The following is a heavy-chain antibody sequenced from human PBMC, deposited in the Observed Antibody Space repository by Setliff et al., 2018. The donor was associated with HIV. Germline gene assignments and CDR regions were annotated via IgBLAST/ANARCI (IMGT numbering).Heavy chain of an antibody. CDR2: IRYDGSDK. CDR1: GFTFNKYG. D-gene: IGHD3-10*01. Sequence: GGSLRLSCAPSGFTFNKYGIHWVRQAPGKGLEWVAFIRYDGSDKYYADAVKGRFTISRDNIKNTLSLQMNSLRAEDTAVYYCAKDLYSGSGALDYWGQGTLVTVSS. CDR3: AKDLYSGSGALDY. J-gene: IGHJ4*02. V-gene: IGHV3-30*02.